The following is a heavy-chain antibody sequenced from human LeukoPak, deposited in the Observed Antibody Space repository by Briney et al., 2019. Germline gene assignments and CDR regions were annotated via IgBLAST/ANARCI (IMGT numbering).Heavy chain of an antibody. V-gene: IGHV1-18*01. D-gene: IGHD1-26*01. J-gene: IGHJ4*02. CDR3: ARGVGGIDY. CDR1: RYTFTSYG. CDR2: ISAYNGNT. Sequence: SVKVSCKASRYTFTSYGISWVRQAPGQGLEWMGLISAYNGNTNYAQKLQVRVTMTTETSTSTGYMELRSLGSDGTAVYYCARGVGGIDYWGQGTLVTVSS.